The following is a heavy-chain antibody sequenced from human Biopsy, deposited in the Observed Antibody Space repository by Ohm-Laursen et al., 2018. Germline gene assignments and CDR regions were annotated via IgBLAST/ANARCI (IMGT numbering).Heavy chain of an antibody. V-gene: IGHV3-66*01. CDR3: AREQPALSGGGSWFDS. D-gene: IGHD6-19*01. Sequence: SLRLSCAASGFTVYNNYMTWVRQAPGKGLEWVSLIYSGGDTRYADSVKGRFTISRDSSKNTLYLQMNSLRVEDSAVYFCAREQPALSGGGSWFDSWGQGTLVIVSS. CDR1: GFTVYNNY. J-gene: IGHJ5*01. CDR2: IYSGGDT.